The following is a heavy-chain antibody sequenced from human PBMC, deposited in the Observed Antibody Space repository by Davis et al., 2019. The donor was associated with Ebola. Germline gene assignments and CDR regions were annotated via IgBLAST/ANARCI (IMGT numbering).Heavy chain of an antibody. V-gene: IGHV3-13*01. D-gene: IGHD1-1*01. Sequence: GSSLKISCAASGFIFSRHDMHWVRPPIGRGLEWVPTNGTAEGIYYADPVKGRFIISIDNAKKSFYLQMDHMRVEDTAVYYCARDNEGDGFDNWGQGVLVIVSS. CDR1: GFIFSRHD. J-gene: IGHJ4*02. CDR2: NGTAEGI. CDR3: ARDNEGDGFDN.